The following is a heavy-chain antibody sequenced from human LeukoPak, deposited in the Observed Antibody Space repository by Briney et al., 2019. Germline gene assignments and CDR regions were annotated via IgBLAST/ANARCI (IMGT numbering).Heavy chain of an antibody. CDR2: VNPSDGAT. D-gene: IGHD3-16*01. Sequence: GASVKVSCKASGYTFTMYYIHWVRQAPGQGLEWMGMVNPSDGATTYAQRFQGRVTMTRDMSTTTVYMDLRSLRSEDTAVYFCAREQSGGMGGSVGGLFASYYTYYYMDVWGRGTTVTVSS. V-gene: IGHV1-46*01. CDR1: GYTFTMYY. J-gene: IGHJ6*03. CDR3: AREQSGGMGGSVGGLFASYYTYYYMDV.